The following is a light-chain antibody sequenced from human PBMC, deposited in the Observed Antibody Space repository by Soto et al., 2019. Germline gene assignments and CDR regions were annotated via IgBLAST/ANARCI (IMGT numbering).Light chain of an antibody. CDR3: ESYDSNTWV. Sequence: NFMLTQPHSVSESPGKTVTMSCTRSSGSIASNYVQWFQLRPGSAPTTVIYDDNQRPSGVPDRFSGSIDRSSNSAFLTISGLKTEDEADYFCESYDSNTWVFDGGTKVTVL. CDR1: SGSIASNY. J-gene: IGLJ3*02. V-gene: IGLV6-57*03. CDR2: DDN.